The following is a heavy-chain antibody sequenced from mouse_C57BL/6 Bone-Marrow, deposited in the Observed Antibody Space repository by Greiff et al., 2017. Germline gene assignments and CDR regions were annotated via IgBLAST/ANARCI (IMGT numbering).Heavy chain of an antibody. V-gene: IGHV1-26*01. J-gene: IGHJ3*01. Sequence: RVEPGASVKISCKASGYTFTDYYMNWVKQSHGKSLEWIGDINPNNGGTSYNQKFKGKATLTVDKSSSTAYMELRSLTSEDSAVYYCARRLYDYGFAYWGQGTLVTVSA. D-gene: IGHD2-4*01. CDR2: INPNNGGT. CDR1: GYTFTDYY. CDR3: ARRLYDYGFAY.